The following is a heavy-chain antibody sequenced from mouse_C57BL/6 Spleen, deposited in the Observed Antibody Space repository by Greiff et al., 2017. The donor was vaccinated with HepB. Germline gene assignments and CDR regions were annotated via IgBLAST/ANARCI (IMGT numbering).Heavy chain of an antibody. CDR3: ARRKSTLYFDY. D-gene: IGHD5-1*01. CDR1: GYTFTSYW. J-gene: IGHJ2*01. Sequence: QVQLQQPGAELVKPGASVKLSCKASGYTFTSYWMHWVKQRPGQGLEWIGMIHPNSGSTNYNEKFKSKATLTVDKSSSTAYMQLSSLTSEDSAVYYCARRKSTLYFDYWGQGTTLTVSS. CDR2: IHPNSGST. V-gene: IGHV1-64*01.